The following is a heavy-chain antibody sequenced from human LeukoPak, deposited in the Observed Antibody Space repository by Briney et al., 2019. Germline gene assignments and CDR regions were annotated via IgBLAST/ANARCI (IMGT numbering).Heavy chain of an antibody. J-gene: IGHJ4*02. CDR3: ARAESSSSFINFDY. V-gene: IGHV1-46*01. D-gene: IGHD6-6*01. CDR2: INPSGGST. CDR1: GGTFSSYA. Sequence: ASVKVSCKASGGTFSSYAISWVRQAPGQGLEWMGIINPSGGSTSYAQKFQGRVTMTRDMSTSTVYMELSSLRSEDTAVYYCARAESSSSFINFDYWGQGTLVTVSS.